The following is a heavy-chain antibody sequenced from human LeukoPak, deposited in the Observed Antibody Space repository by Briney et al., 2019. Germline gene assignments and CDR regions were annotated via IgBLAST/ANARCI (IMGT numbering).Heavy chain of an antibody. V-gene: IGHV4-59*01. J-gene: IGHJ6*02. CDR2: IYYSGST. D-gene: IGHD6-13*01. Sequence: SETLSLTCTVSGGSISSYYWSWIRQPPGKGLEWIGYIYYSGSTNYNPSLKSRVTISVDTSKNQFSLKLSSVTAADTAVYYCARLAAAGNYYYYGMDVWGQGTTVTVPS. CDR3: ARLAAAGNYYYYGMDV. CDR1: GGSISSYY.